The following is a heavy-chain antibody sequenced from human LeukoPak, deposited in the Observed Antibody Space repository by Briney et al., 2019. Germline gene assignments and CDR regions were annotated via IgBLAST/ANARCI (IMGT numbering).Heavy chain of an antibody. CDR3: ARDRELGYCSGGSCYSNYYYGMDV. V-gene: IGHV4-59*01. D-gene: IGHD2-15*01. J-gene: IGHJ6*02. CDR1: GGSISSYY. CDR2: IYYSGST. Sequence: SETLSLTCTDSGGSISSYYWSWIRQPPGKGLEWIGYIYYSGSTNYNPSLKSRVTVSVDTSKNQFSLKPSSVTAADTAVYYCARDRELGYCSGGSCYSNYYYGMDVWGQGTTVTVSS.